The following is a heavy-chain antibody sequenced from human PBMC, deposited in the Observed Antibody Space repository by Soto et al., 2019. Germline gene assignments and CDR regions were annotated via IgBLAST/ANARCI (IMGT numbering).Heavy chain of an antibody. Sequence: GGSLRLSCAASGFTFSAYVMSWVRQAPGKGLEWVSSITSSGGGTYYAASVKGRFTVSRDNSKNTVYLQMNSPRDEDTAVYYCAKLTAAWGQGTLVTVSS. CDR1: GFTFSAYV. CDR2: ITSSGGGT. J-gene: IGHJ4*02. D-gene: IGHD6-13*01. CDR3: AKLTAA. V-gene: IGHV3-23*01.